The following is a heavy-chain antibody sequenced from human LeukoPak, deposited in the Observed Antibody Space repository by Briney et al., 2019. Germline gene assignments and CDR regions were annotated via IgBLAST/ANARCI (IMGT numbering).Heavy chain of an antibody. V-gene: IGHV3-33*06. CDR2: IWYDGSNK. J-gene: IGHJ5*02. D-gene: IGHD1-1*01. Sequence: PGGSLRLSCAASGFTFSSYGMHWVRQAPGKGLEWVAVIWYDGSNKYYADSVKGRFTISRDNSKNTLYLQMNSLRAEDTAVYYCAKDLGKLDRPGNWFDPWGQGTLVTVSS. CDR3: AKDLGKLDRPGNWFDP. CDR1: GFTFSSYG.